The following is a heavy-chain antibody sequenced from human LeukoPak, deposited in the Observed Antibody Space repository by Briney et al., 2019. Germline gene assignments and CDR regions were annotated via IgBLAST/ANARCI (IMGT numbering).Heavy chain of an antibody. CDR3: ARGFQWFGELFGLSPFDY. J-gene: IGHJ4*02. D-gene: IGHD3-10*01. Sequence: ASETLSLTCTVSGGSISSYYWSWIRQPAGKGLEWIGRIYTSGSTNYNPSLKSRVTMSVDTSKNQFSLKLSSVTAADTAVYYCARGFQWFGELFGLSPFDYWGQGTLVTVSS. CDR2: IYTSGST. V-gene: IGHV4-4*07. CDR1: GGSISSYY.